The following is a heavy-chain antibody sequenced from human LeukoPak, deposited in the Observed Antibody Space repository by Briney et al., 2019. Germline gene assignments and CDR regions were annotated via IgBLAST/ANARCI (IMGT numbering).Heavy chain of an antibody. Sequence: SETLSLTCAVYGGSFSGYYWSWIRQPPGKGLEWIGEINHSGSTNYNPSLKSRVTISVDTSKNQFSLKLSSVTAADTAVYYCARDRVFFPFDYWGQGTLVTVSS. CDR1: GGSFSGYY. J-gene: IGHJ4*02. D-gene: IGHD2/OR15-2a*01. V-gene: IGHV4-34*01. CDR3: ARDRVFFPFDY. CDR2: INHSGST.